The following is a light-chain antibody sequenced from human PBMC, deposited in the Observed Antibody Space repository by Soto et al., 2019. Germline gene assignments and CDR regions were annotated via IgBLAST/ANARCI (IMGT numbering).Light chain of an antibody. CDR2: GAS. Sequence: EIILTPSPDTLSLSPGERANLSCRASQTVSSNYLAWCQQRPGQAPRLLIYGASTRAAGIPDRFSGSGSGTDFTLTITRLEPEDSAVYFCQQYTGPPTTFGQGTRLEIK. CDR3: QQYTGPPTT. V-gene: IGKV3-20*01. J-gene: IGKJ5*01. CDR1: QTVSSNY.